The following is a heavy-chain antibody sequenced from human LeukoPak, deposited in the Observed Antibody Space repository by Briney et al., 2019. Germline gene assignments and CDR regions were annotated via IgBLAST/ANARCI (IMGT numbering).Heavy chain of an antibody. CDR3: ARGIPSIAAAPYYYYYYYMDV. D-gene: IGHD6-13*01. CDR2: INPNSGGT. CDR1: GYTFTGYY. J-gene: IGHJ6*03. V-gene: IGHV1-2*02. Sequence: GASVKVSCKASGYTFTGYYMHWVRQAPGQGLEWMGWINPNSGGTNYAQKFQGRVTMTRDTSISTAYMELSRLRSDDTAVYYCARGIPSIAAAPYYYYYYYMDVWGKGTTVTVSS.